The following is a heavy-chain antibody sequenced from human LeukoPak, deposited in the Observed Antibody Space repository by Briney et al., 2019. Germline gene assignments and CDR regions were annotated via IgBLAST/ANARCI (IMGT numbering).Heavy chain of an antibody. V-gene: IGHV3-7*03. CDR3: ARDVLLSTAKDY. CDR1: GFTFSSYW. Sequence: GGSLRLSCAASGFTFSSYWMSWVRQAPGKGLEWVANIKQDGSEKYYVDSVKGRLTISRDNAKNSLYLQMNSLRAEDTALYYCARDVLLSTAKDYWGQGTLVTVSS. D-gene: IGHD5-18*01. CDR2: IKQDGSEK. J-gene: IGHJ4*02.